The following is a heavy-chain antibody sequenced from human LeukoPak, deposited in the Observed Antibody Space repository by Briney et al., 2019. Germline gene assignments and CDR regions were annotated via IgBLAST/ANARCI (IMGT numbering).Heavy chain of an antibody. J-gene: IGHJ4*02. Sequence: AASVKVSCKASGYTFTGYYIHWVRQAPGQALDWMGWINPNSGGTNYAQKFQGRVTMTRDTSIRTAYMELSRLRSDDTAMYYCARYYIEGSCFDYWGQGTLVTVSS. CDR3: ARYYIEGSCFDY. V-gene: IGHV1-2*02. CDR2: INPNSGGT. D-gene: IGHD1-26*01. CDR1: GYTFTGYY.